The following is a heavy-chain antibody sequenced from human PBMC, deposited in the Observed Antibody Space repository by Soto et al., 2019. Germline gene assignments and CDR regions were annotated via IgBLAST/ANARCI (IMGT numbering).Heavy chain of an antibody. J-gene: IGHJ4*02. CDR3: ARAGWFAEGYFDF. CDR1: GFTFVMYA. Sequence: EASVKVSCKASGFTFVMYAIHWVRQAPGQGLEWMAWINAGNGHTTYSQKFQGRVTITRDTSARTVYMELRSLRFEDTATYYCARAGWFAEGYFDFSGQGTPVTVST. V-gene: IGHV1-3*01. D-gene: IGHD3-10*01. CDR2: INAGNGHT.